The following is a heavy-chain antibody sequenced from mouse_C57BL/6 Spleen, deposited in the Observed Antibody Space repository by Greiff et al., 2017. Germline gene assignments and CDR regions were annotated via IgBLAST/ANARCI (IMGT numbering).Heavy chain of an antibody. V-gene: IGHV14-4*01. J-gene: IGHJ4*01. CDR1: GFNIKDDY. D-gene: IGHD1-1*01. Sequence: EVQLVESGAELVRPGASVKLSCTASGFNIKDDYMHWVKQRPEQGLEWIGWIDPENGDTEYASKFQGKATITADTSSNTAYLQLSSLTSEDTAVYYCTTGDLPYYYGSSPYAMDYWGQGTSVTVSS. CDR2: IDPENGDT. CDR3: TTGDLPYYYGSSPYAMDY.